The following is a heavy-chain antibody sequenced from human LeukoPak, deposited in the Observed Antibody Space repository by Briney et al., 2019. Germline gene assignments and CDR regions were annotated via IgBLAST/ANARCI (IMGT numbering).Heavy chain of an antibody. CDR1: GFTFSSYA. D-gene: IGHD5-24*01. CDR2: ISGSGGST. CDR3: AKDIQTWPQFPDY. Sequence: PGGSLRLSCAASGFTFSSYAMSWVRQAPGKGLEWVSAISGSGGSTYYADSVKGRFTISRDNPKSTLYLQMNSLRAEDTAVYYCAKDIQTWPQFPDYWGQGTLVTVSS. V-gene: IGHV3-23*01. J-gene: IGHJ4*02.